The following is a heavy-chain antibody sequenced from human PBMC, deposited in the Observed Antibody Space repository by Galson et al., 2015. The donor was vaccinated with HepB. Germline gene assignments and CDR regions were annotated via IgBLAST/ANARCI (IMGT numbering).Heavy chain of an antibody. CDR3: AVRYCSGASCYSGGDY. Sequence: SCKASGGTFSSYAINWVRQAPGQGLEWMGRIIPILGIANYAQKFQGRVTITADKSTSTAYMELSSLRSEDTAVYYCAVRYCSGASCYSGGDYWGQGTLVTVSS. CDR1: GGTFSSYA. V-gene: IGHV1-69*04. CDR2: IIPILGIA. J-gene: IGHJ4*02. D-gene: IGHD2-15*01.